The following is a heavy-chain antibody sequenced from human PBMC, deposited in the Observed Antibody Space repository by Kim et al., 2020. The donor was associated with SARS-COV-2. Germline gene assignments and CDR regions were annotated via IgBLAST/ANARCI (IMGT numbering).Heavy chain of an antibody. V-gene: IGHV3-30*04. CDR3: ARDRYGMDV. CDR1: GFTFSSYA. CDR2: ISYDGSNK. Sequence: GGSLRLSCAASGFTFSSYAMHWVRQAPGKGLEWVAVISYDGSNKYYADSVKGRFTISRDNSKNTLYLQMNSLRAEDTAVYYCARDRYGMDVWGQGTTVTVSS. J-gene: IGHJ6*02.